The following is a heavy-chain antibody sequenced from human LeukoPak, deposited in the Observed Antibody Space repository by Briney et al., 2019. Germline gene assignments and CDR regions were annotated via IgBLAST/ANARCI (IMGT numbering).Heavy chain of an antibody. CDR3: ARKAYGLDV. J-gene: IGHJ6*04. CDR2: INQDGSEK. Sequence: GGSLRLSCAASGFTFSTYSMSWVRQAPGKGLEWVANINQDGSEKYYVDSVKGRFTISRDNAKNSLYLQMNSLRAEDTAVYYCARKAYGLDVWGKGTTVTVSS. CDR1: GFTFSTYS. V-gene: IGHV3-7*03.